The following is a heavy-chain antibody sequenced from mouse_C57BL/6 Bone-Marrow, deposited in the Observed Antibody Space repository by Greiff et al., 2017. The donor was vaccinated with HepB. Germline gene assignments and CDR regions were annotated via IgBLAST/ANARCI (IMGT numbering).Heavy chain of an antibody. D-gene: IGHD1-1*01. CDR2: ISSGGSYT. Sequence: EVKLVESGGDLVKPGGSLKLSCAASGFTFSSYGMSWVRQTPDKRLEWVATISSGGSYTYYPDSVKGRFTISRDNAKNTLYLQMSRLKSEDTAMYYCARLLLLRGIYYAMDDWGQGTSVTVSS. CDR3: ARLLLLRGIYYAMDD. J-gene: IGHJ4*01. CDR1: GFTFSSYG. V-gene: IGHV5-6*01.